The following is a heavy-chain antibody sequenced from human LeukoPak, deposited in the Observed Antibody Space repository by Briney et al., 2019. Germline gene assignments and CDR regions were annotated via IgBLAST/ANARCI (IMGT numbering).Heavy chain of an antibody. CDR1: GGSISSGGYY. CDR2: IYYSGST. V-gene: IGHV4-31*03. CDR3: SGRVSGDDAFDI. D-gene: IGHD2-15*01. J-gene: IGHJ3*02. Sequence: PSETLSLTCTVSGGSISSGGYYWSWIRQHPGKGLEWIGYIYYSGSTYYNPSLKSRVTISVDTSKNQFSLKLSSVTAADTAVYYCSGRVSGDDAFDIWGQGTMVTVSS.